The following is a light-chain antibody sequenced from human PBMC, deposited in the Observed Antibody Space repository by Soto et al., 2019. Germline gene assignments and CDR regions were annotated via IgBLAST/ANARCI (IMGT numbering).Light chain of an antibody. Sequence: DIQMTPSPSTLSASVGDRVTITCRASQSISSWLAWYQQRPGKAPKLLIHKASTLKSGVPSRFSGSGSGTEFTLTISSLQPDDFATYYCQHYNSCSEAFGQGTKVDIK. CDR1: QSISSW. J-gene: IGKJ1*01. V-gene: IGKV1-5*03. CDR3: QHYNSCSEA. CDR2: KAS.